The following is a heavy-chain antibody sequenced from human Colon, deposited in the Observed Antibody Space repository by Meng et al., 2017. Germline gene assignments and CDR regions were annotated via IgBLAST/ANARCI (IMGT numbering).Heavy chain of an antibody. CDR3: VRDTLDDYAVDYFDS. V-gene: IGHV4-61*09. CDR1: GGSISRGSYY. CDR2: IYTSGST. J-gene: IGHJ4*02. Sequence: SETLSLTCTVSGGSISRGSYYWTWIRQSAGKGLEWIGHIYTSGSTNYNPSLKSRVTISADRSKNQFSLNLSSATAADTAVYYCVRDTLDDYAVDYFDSWGQGRLVTVSS. D-gene: IGHD3-16*01.